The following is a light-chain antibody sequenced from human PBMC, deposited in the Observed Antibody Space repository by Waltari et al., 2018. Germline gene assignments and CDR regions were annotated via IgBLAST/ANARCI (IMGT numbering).Light chain of an antibody. Sequence: SSELTQDPAVSVALGQTVRITCQGDSLRSYYASWYQQKPGQAAVLVIYGKNNRPSGIPDRFSGSSSGNTASLTITGAQAEDEADYYGNSRDSSGNHWVFGGGTKLTVL. CDR2: GKN. J-gene: IGLJ3*02. CDR3: NSRDSSGNHWV. V-gene: IGLV3-19*01. CDR1: SLRSYY.